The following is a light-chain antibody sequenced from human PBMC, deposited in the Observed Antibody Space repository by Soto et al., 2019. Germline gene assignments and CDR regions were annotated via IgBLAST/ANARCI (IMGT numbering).Light chain of an antibody. CDR3: QQYNIYPRT. CDR2: KTS. V-gene: IGKV1-5*03. Sequence: DIQMTQSPSTLSASVGDRVTITCRASQSINTWLAWYQQKPGKAPNLLIYKTSTLESGVPSRFSGSGSGTEFTLTISSLQPDDFATYSCQQYNIYPRTFGPGTKVEVK. CDR1: QSINTW. J-gene: IGKJ1*01.